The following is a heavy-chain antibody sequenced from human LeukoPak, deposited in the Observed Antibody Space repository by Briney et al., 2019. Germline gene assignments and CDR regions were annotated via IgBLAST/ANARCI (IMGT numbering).Heavy chain of an antibody. J-gene: IGHJ3*02. CDR2: IIPIFGTA. V-gene: IGHV1-69*13. CDR1: GYTFTGYY. Sequence: SVKVSCKASGYTFTGYYMHWVRQAPGQGLEWMGGIIPIFGTANYAQKFQGRVTITADESTSTAYMELSSLRSEDTAVYYCAGRTQGDAFDIWGQGTMVTVSS. CDR3: AGRTQGDAFDI.